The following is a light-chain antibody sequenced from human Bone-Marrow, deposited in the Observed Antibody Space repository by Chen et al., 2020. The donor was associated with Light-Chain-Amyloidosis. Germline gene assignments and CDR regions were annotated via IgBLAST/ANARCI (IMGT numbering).Light chain of an antibody. V-gene: IGLV2-14*03. CDR1: SSDVGGYNY. J-gene: IGLJ1*01. CDR2: NVS. CDR3: TSYTSSGTLYV. Sequence: QSALTQPASVSGPPGQSIAISCTGTSSDVGGYNYVSWYQQHPGTAHKLIIYNVSYRPSGVANRFSGSKSDNTASLTIAGLQAEDEADYYCTSYTSSGTLYVFGTGTKVTVL.